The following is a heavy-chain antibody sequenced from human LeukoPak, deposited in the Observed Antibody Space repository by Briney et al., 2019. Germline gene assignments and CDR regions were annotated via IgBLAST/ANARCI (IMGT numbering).Heavy chain of an antibody. CDR1: GFTFSDYY. D-gene: IGHD4-17*01. CDR2: ISSSGSSI. CDR3: AREQPVTSSDY. V-gene: IGHV3-11*04. Sequence: PGGSLRLSCAASGFTFSDYYMSWIRQAPGKGLEWVSYISSSGSSIYYADSVKGRFTISRDNSKNSLYLQMNSLRAEDTAVYYCAREQPVTSSDYWGQGTLVTVSS. J-gene: IGHJ4*02.